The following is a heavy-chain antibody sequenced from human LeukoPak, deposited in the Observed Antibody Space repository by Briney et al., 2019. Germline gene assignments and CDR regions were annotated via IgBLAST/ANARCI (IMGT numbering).Heavy chain of an antibody. Sequence: SETLSLTCTVSGGSLSSYYWSWIRQPPGKGLEWIGYIYYSGSTNYNPSLKSRVTISVDTSKNQFSLKLSSVTAADTAVYYCAREEYSYGYLYYWGQGTLVTVSS. J-gene: IGHJ4*02. CDR1: GGSLSSYY. V-gene: IGHV4-59*01. D-gene: IGHD5-18*01. CDR3: AREEYSYGYLYY. CDR2: IYYSGST.